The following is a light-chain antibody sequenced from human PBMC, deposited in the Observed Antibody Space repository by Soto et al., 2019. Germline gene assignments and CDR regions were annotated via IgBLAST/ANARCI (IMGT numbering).Light chain of an antibody. CDR1: SSNIGAGYD. Sequence: QSVLTQPPSVSGAPGQRVTISCTGSSSNIGAGYDVHWYQQLPGTAPKLLIYVNSNRPSGVPDRFSGSKSGTSASLAITGLQAEDEADYYCQSYDSSLSSSVFGGGTKLTV. V-gene: IGLV1-40*01. CDR3: QSYDSSLSSSV. J-gene: IGLJ2*01. CDR2: VNS.